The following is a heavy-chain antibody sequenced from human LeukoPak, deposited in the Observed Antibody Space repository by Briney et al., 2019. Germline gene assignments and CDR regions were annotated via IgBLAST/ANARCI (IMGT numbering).Heavy chain of an antibody. V-gene: IGHV3-64*01. J-gene: IGHJ4*02. CDR3: AKDHDSTGLYQDRDY. CDR1: GFTLSSYT. D-gene: IGHD6-19*01. Sequence: GGSLRLSCGASGFTLSSYTMHWVRRAPGKGLECVSAISHDGISTYYASSVKGRFTISRDGSKSTLYLQMDSLRPEDMAIYYCAKDHDSTGLYQDRDYWGQGTLVTISS. CDR2: ISHDGIST.